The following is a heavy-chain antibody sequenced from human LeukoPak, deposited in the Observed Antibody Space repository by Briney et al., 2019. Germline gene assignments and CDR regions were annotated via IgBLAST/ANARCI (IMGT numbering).Heavy chain of an antibody. D-gene: IGHD5-12*01. CDR2: MNPNSGNT. CDR3: ARAGGYSGYAFQH. V-gene: IGHV1-8*01. CDR1: GYAFTSYD. Sequence: ASVKVSSKASGYAFTSYDINWVRHATGQGLEWMGWMNPNSGNTGYAQKFQGRVTMTRNTSISTAYMELSSLRSEDTAVYYCARAGGYSGYAFQHWGQGTLVTVSS. J-gene: IGHJ1*01.